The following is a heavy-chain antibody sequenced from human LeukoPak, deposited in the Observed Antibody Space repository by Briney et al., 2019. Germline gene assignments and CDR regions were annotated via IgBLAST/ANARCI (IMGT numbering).Heavy chain of an antibody. V-gene: IGHV3-11*04. J-gene: IGHJ6*03. CDR3: ARVSYYMDV. CDR1: GFTFSDCY. Sequence: GGSLRLSCAASGFTFSDCYMSWIRQAPGKGLEWVSYISSRGSTIYYADSVKGRFTISRDNAKNSLYLQMNSLRAEGTAVYYCARVSYYMDVWGKGTTVTVSS. CDR2: ISSRGSTI.